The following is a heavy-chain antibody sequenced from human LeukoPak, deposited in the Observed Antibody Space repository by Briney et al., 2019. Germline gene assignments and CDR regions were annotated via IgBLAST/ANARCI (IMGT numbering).Heavy chain of an antibody. V-gene: IGHV4-34*01. CDR2: INHSGST. Sequence: PSETQSLTCAVYGGSFSGYYWSWIRQPPGKGLEWIGEINHSGSTNYNPSLKSRVTISVDTSKNQFSLKLSSVTAADTAVYYCAKEGYSSWGQGTLVTVSS. D-gene: IGHD6-13*01. CDR1: GGSFSGYY. J-gene: IGHJ4*02. CDR3: AKEGYSS.